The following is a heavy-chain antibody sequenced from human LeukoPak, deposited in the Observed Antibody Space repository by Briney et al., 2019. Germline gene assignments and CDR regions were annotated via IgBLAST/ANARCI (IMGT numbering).Heavy chain of an antibody. Sequence: GGSLRLSCAASGFTFDDYAMHWVRQVPGKGLEWVSGISWNSGSIGYADSVKGRFTISRDNAKNSLYLQMNSLRAEDTALYYCAKGAWFDPWGQGTLVTVSS. CDR2: ISWNSGSI. J-gene: IGHJ5*02. D-gene: IGHD3-16*01. V-gene: IGHV3-9*01. CDR1: GFTFDDYA. CDR3: AKGAWFDP.